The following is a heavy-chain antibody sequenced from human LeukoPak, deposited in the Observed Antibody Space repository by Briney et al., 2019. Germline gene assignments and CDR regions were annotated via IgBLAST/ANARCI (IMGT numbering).Heavy chain of an antibody. Sequence: GGSLRLSCAASGFTFSSYGMHWVRQAPGKGLEWVAVIWYDGSNKYYADSVKGRFTISRDNSKNTLYLQMNSLRAEDTAVYYCARGPRMEHSSSWFEYFQHWGQGTLVTVSS. CDR3: ARGPRMEHSSSWFEYFQH. CDR2: IWYDGSNK. J-gene: IGHJ1*01. CDR1: GFTFSSYG. D-gene: IGHD6-13*01. V-gene: IGHV3-33*01.